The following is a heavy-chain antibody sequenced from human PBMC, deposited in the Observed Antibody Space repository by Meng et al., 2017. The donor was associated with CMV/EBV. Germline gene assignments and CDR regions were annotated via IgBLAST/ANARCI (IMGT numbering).Heavy chain of an antibody. CDR2: IYSGGST. V-gene: IGHV3-66*01. Sequence: SVGSLGMPGGSFVLPCAASGFTVSSNDMSWVRQAQGKGMEWVSVIYSGGSTYYADSVKGRFTISRDNSKNTLYLQMNSLRAEDTAVYYCLLVFGRGVIDYWGQGTLVTVSS. D-gene: IGHD3-3*02. CDR1: GFTVSSND. J-gene: IGHJ4*02. CDR3: LLVFGRGVIDY.